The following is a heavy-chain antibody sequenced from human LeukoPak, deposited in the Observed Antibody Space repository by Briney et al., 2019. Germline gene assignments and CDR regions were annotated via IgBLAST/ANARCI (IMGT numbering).Heavy chain of an antibody. CDR1: GGSISSYY. CDR3: ARVGIAVAGTLAFDI. Sequence: SETLSLTCTVSGGSISSYYWSWIRQPPGKGLEWLGYIYYSGSTNYNPSLKSRVTISVDTSKNQFSLKLSSVTAADTAVYYCARVGIAVAGTLAFDIWGQGTMVTVSS. D-gene: IGHD6-19*01. J-gene: IGHJ3*02. CDR2: IYYSGST. V-gene: IGHV4-59*01.